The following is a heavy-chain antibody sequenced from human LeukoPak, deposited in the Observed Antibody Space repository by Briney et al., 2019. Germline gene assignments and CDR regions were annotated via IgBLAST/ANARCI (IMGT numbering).Heavy chain of an antibody. J-gene: IGHJ5*02. D-gene: IGHD6-19*01. CDR3: ARVTAVAGTDWFDP. CDR2: IYTSGST. CDR1: GGSISSYY. Sequence: SETLSLTCTVSGGSISSYYWSWIRQPAGKGLEWIGRIYTSGSTNYNPSLKSRVTMSVDTSKNQSSLELSSVTAADTAVYYCARVTAVAGTDWFDPWGQGTLVTVSS. V-gene: IGHV4-4*07.